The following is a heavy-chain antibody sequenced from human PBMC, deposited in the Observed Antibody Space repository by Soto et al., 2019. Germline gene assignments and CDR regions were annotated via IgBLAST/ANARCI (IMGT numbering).Heavy chain of an antibody. CDR3: ARDLGGGFWSGYFEH. D-gene: IGHD3-3*01. V-gene: IGHV4-59*01. Sequence: SETLSLTCTVSGGSISSYYWSWIRQPPGKGLEWIGYIYYSGSTNYNPSLKSRATILVDTSKNQFSLKLSSVTAADTAVYYCARDLGGGFWSGYFEHWGQGTLVTVSS. J-gene: IGHJ4*02. CDR1: GGSISSYY. CDR2: IYYSGST.